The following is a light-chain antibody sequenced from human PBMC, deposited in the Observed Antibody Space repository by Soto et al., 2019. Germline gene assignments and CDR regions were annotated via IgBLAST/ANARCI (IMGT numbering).Light chain of an antibody. J-gene: IGLJ3*02. CDR2: ENN. CDR3: GTWDSSLSVGV. CDR1: SSNIGSNY. Sequence: QSVLTQPPSVSAAPGQKVTISCSGSSSNIGSNYLSWYQQLPGTAPKLLIYENNKRPSGIPDRFSGSKSGTSATLGITGLQTEDEADYYCGTWDSSLSVGVFGGGTKLTVL. V-gene: IGLV1-51*02.